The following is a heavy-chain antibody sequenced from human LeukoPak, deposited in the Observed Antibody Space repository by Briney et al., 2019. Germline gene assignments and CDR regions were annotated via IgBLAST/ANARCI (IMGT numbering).Heavy chain of an antibody. CDR2: ISSSGSTI. J-gene: IGHJ6*04. V-gene: IGHV3-48*03. CDR3: AELGITMIGGV. D-gene: IGHD3-10*02. CDR1: GFTFSSYE. Sequence: GGSLRLPCADSGFTFSSYEMNWVRQAPGKGLEWVSYISSSGSTIYYADSVKGRFTISRDNAKNSLYLQMNSLRAEDTAVYYCAELGITMIGGVWGKGTTVTISS.